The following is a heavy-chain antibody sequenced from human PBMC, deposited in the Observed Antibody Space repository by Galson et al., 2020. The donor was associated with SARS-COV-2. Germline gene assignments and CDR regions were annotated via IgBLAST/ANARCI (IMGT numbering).Heavy chain of an antibody. J-gene: IGHJ3*02. D-gene: IGHD2-2*01. CDR1: GFTFTSSA. CDR3: AAVYCSSTSCSDAFDM. V-gene: IGHV1-58*02. Sequence: ASVKVSCKASGFTFTSSAMQWVRQARGQRLEWIGWIVVGSGNTNYAQKFQERVTITRDMSTSTAYMELSSLRSEDTAVYYWAAVYCSSTSCSDAFDMWGQGTMVTVSS. CDR2: IVVGSGNT.